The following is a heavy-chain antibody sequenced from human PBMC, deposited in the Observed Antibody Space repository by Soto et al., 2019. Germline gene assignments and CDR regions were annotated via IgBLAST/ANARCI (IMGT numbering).Heavy chain of an antibody. D-gene: IGHD3-9*01. J-gene: IGHJ4*02. CDR1: GFTFSNAW. Sequence: EVQLVESGGGLVKPGGSLRLSCAASGFTFSNAWMSWVRQAPGKGLEWVGRIKSKTDGGTTDYAAPVKGRFTISRVNSKHTLYLQMNSLKTEDTAVYYCTRGLRYFDWLFNYWGQGTLVTVSS. CDR3: TRGLRYFDWLFNY. V-gene: IGHV3-15*01. CDR2: IKSKTDGGTT.